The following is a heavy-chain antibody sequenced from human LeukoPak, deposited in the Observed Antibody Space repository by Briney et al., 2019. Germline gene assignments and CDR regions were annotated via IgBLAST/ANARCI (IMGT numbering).Heavy chain of an antibody. J-gene: IGHJ4*02. Sequence: GGSLRLSCVASGFTFSDHYMSWIRRAPGKGLEWLSYISSSGSTIYYADSVKGRFTISRDNAKNSLYLQMNSLRAEDTAVYYCARVTSGSFDYWGQGTLVTVSS. V-gene: IGHV3-11*01. CDR1: GFTFSDHY. CDR2: ISSSGSTI. D-gene: IGHD2-21*02. CDR3: ARVTSGSFDY.